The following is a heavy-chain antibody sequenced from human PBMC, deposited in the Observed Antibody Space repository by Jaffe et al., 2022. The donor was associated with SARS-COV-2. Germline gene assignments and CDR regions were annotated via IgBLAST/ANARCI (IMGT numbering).Heavy chain of an antibody. V-gene: IGHV3-53*02. CDR3: ATTIVGATTVDY. J-gene: IGHJ4*02. D-gene: IGHD1-26*01. CDR2: IYSGGST. CDR1: GFTVSSNY. Sequence: EVQLVETGGGLIQPGGSLRLSCAASGFTVSSNYMSWVRQAPGKGLEWVSVIYSGGSTYYADSVKGRFTISRDNSKNTLYLQMNSLRAEDTAVYYCATTIVGATTVDYWGQGTLVTVSS.